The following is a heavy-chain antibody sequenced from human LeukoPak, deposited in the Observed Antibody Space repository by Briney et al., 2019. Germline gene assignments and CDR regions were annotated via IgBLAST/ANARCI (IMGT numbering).Heavy chain of an antibody. CDR3: TRDLMDYDVSTGLHHYYMDV. CDR2: LFGDGAT. J-gene: IGHJ6*02. CDR1: DFSISQNY. V-gene: IGHV3-53*01. Sequence: GGSLRLSCEVSDFSISQNYMTWVRQAPGKGLECVSVLFGDGATAYADSVKGRFIISRDNAKNTLYLQMNTLRVEDTAVYYCTRDLMDYDVSTGLHHYYMDVWGQGTTVTVSS. D-gene: IGHD3-9*01.